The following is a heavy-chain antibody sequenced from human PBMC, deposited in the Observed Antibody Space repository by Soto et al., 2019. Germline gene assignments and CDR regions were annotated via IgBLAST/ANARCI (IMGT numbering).Heavy chain of an antibody. CDR3: AHRRGWELMSVFDY. V-gene: IGHV2-5*02. CDR1: GFSLSTSGVG. D-gene: IGHD1-26*01. CDR2: IYWDDDK. J-gene: IGHJ4*02. Sequence: QITLKESGPTLVKPTQTLTLTCTFSGFSLSTSGVGVGWIRQPPGKALEWLALIYWDDDKRYSPSLKSRLTITKDTSKNQVVLTMTNMDPVDTATYYCAHRRGWELMSVFDYWGQGTLVTVSS.